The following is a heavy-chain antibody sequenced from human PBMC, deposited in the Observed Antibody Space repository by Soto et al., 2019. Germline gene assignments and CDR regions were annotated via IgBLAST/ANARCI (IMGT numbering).Heavy chain of an antibody. J-gene: IGHJ6*02. V-gene: IGHV3-15*01. CDR1: GFTISDAW. CDR2: IKRKTDGGTT. Sequence: GGSMRLSCAASGFTISDAWVNWVRQAPGKGLEWLGHIKRKTDGGTTDYAAPVKGRFTISRDDSKNTLYLQMNSLKTEDTAVYYCTTLPYGAYYPGMDVWGQGTTVTVSS. CDR3: TTLPYGAYYPGMDV. D-gene: IGHD3-10*01.